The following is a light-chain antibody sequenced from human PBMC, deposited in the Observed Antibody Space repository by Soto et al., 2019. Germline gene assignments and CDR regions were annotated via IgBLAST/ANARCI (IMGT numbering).Light chain of an antibody. CDR3: SSYTGSSTWV. CDR2: EVS. V-gene: IGLV2-14*01. CDR1: SSDVGDYNY. J-gene: IGLJ3*02. Sequence: QSVLTQPASVSGSPGQSITISCTATSSDVGDYNYVSWYQHHPGKAPKLMIYEVSDRPSGVSNRFSGSKSGNTASLTISGLQAEDEADYYCSSYTGSSTWVFGGGTKLTVL.